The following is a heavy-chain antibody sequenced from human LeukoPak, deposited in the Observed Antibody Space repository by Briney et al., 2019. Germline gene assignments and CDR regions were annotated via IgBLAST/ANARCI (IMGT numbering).Heavy chain of an antibody. V-gene: IGHV3-20*04. CDR1: GFTFDDYG. D-gene: IGHD6-13*01. J-gene: IGHJ4*02. CDR3: ARASGYSSSWYVSVY. CDR2: INWNGDST. Sequence: RPGGSLRLSCAASGFTFDDYGMSWVRQAPGKGLEGVSGINWNGDSTRYADSVKGRFTISRDNAKNYLYLQMNSLRDERTALYYCARASGYSSSWYVSVYWRQETVVSVSS.